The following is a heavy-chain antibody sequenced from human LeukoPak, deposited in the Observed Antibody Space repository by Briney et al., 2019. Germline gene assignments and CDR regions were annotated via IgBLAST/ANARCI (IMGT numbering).Heavy chain of an antibody. V-gene: IGHV4-59*01. CDR2: VHYSGTA. CDR3: ARGYGDFRVDGRYFHS. CDR1: DGSITNYD. Sequence: PSETLSLTCTVSDGSITNYDWSWVRQSPGKGLEFIGYVHYSGTANYNPSLESRVAISIDTSKKHFFLKLKSVTAADTAVYYCARGYGDFRVDGRYFHSWGQGALVTVSS. D-gene: IGHD4-17*01. J-gene: IGHJ4*02.